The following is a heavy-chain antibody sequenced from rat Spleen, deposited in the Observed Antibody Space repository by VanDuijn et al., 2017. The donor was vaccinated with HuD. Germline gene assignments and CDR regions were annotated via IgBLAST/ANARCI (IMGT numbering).Heavy chain of an antibody. Sequence: EVQLVESGGGLVQPGRSLKLSCVASGFTFNNYWMTWISQAPGKVLECVASITNASCKVYYPDSVKGRFTISRDIAKNPLFLQMYSLRSEDTATYYRTQQLGDWFAYWGQGTLVTVSS. CDR2: ITNASCKV. CDR3: TQQLGDWFAY. CDR1: GFTFNNYW. J-gene: IGHJ3*01. V-gene: IGHV5-31*01. D-gene: IGHD1-10*01.